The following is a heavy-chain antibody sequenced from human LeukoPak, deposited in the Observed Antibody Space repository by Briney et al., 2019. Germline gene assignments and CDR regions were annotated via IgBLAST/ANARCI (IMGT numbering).Heavy chain of an antibody. J-gene: IGHJ4*02. Sequence: GASLRLSYASSGFTINNYWMHWLRKAPGNGLVCVSHTNTDGSSKSYADSVKGRFTISRDNAKNTLYLQMNSLRAEDTAVYYCARERSREDYWGQGTLVTVSS. CDR2: TNTDGSSK. V-gene: IGHV3-74*01. CDR1: GFTINNYW. CDR3: ARERSREDY. D-gene: IGHD2-2*01.